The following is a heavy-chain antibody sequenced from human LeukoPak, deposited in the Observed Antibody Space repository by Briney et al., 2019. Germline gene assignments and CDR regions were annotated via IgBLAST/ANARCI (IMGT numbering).Heavy chain of an antibody. D-gene: IGHD6-13*01. V-gene: IGHV3-23*01. CDR3: AKGRISSSWYQGYYFDY. J-gene: IGHJ4*02. CDR2: ISASGGRT. CDR1: GFTFSVYS. Sequence: GGSLRLSCAASGFTFSVYSMSWIRQAPGKVLEWVSAISASGGRTFYADSVKGRFTISRDNSKNTLSLQVNSLRAEDMAIYYCAKGRISSSWYQGYYFDYWGQGTLATVSS.